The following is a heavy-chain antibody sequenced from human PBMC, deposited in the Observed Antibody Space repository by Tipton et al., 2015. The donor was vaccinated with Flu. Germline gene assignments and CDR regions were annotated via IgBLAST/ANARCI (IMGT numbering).Heavy chain of an antibody. D-gene: IGHD1-26*01. CDR3: ARQGSVWVRRTFDL. V-gene: IGHV4-59*08. CDR1: NGSTNSHY. J-gene: IGHJ3*01. Sequence: TLSLTCSVSNGSTNSHYWTWIRQPPGKGLEWIGYVYYLGTTNYNPSLKSRVTMSIDTSKNQFFLKLTSVTAADTAVYYCARQGSVWVRRTFDLWGQGTMVTVSS. CDR2: VYYLGTT.